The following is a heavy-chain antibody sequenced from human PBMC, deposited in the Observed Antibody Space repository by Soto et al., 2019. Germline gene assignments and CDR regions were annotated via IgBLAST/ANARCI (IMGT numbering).Heavy chain of an antibody. J-gene: IGHJ4*02. Sequence: TSETLSLTCTVPGGSISSGDYYWSWIRQPPGKGLEWIGYIYYSGSTYYNPSLKSRVTISVDTSKNQFSLKLSSVTAADTAVYYCARVGGFGATTIDYWGQGTLVTVSS. CDR3: ARVGGFGATTIDY. CDR2: IYYSGST. V-gene: IGHV4-30-4*01. D-gene: IGHD3-10*01. CDR1: GGSISSGDYY.